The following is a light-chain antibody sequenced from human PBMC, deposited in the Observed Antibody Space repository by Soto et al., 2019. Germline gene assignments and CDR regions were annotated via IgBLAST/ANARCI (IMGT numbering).Light chain of an antibody. CDR3: SSYTSSDTPYV. CDR1: SSDVGAYNY. CDR2: VVS. V-gene: IGLV2-14*01. Sequence: QSVLTQPASVSGSTGQSITISCTGSSSDVGAYNYVSWYQQHPDKAPKLMIYVVSNRPSGVSNRFSGFKSGNTASLTISGLQAEDEAYYYCSSYTSSDTPYVFGTGTKLTV. J-gene: IGLJ1*01.